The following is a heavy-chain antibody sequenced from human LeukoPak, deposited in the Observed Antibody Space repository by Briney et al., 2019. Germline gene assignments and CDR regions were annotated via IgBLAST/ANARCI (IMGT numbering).Heavy chain of an antibody. CDR1: GDSVSSDSAA. V-gene: IGHV6-1*01. J-gene: IGHJ4*02. Sequence: SQTLSLTCAISGDSVSSDSAAWNWIRQSPSRGLEWLGRTYYRSKWYSAYAVSVKSRISINSDTSKNQFSLQLNSVTPEDTAIYYCARGPQWLNYWGQGTLVTVSS. CDR2: TYYRSKWYS. D-gene: IGHD6-19*01. CDR3: ARGPQWLNY.